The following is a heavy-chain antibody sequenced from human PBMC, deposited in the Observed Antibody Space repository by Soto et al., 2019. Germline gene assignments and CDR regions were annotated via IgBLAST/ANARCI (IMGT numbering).Heavy chain of an antibody. D-gene: IGHD3-22*01. J-gene: IGHJ4*02. CDR1: GYSFATSG. CDR3: ARAGQYYDASGYAD. Sequence: QVKLVQSETEVKKPGASIKVSCKASGYSFATSGMTWVRQAPGQGLEWMGWISVYNGNTNYDQKLQDRVTMTTDTSTTTAYLEVRNLRSDDTAVYYCARAGQYYDASGYADWGQGTLVTVS. V-gene: IGHV1-18*01. CDR2: ISVYNGNT.